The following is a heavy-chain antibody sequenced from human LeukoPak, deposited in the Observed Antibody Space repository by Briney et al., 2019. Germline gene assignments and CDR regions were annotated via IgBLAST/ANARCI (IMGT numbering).Heavy chain of an antibody. CDR2: IYYSGST. CDR3: ARGHDYADSKQLDY. CDR1: GGSISSYY. D-gene: IGHD4-17*01. Sequence: SETLSLTCTVSGGSISSYYWSWIRQPPGKGLEWIGYIYYSGSTNYNPSLKSRVTISVDTSKNRFSLKLSSVTAADTAVYYCARGHDYADSKQLDYWGQGTLVTVSS. J-gene: IGHJ4*02. V-gene: IGHV4-59*01.